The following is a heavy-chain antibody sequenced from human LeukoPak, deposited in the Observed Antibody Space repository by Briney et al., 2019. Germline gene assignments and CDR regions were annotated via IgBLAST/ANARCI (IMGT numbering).Heavy chain of an antibody. CDR3: ARGPDSSGAGHVSVAFDI. Sequence: ASVKVSCKASGGTFSSYAISWVRQAPGRGLEWMGRIIPILGIANYAQKFQGRVTITADKSTSTAYMELSSLRSEDTAVYYCARGPDSSGAGHVSVAFDIWGQGTMVTVSS. CDR2: IIPILGIA. D-gene: IGHD3-22*01. J-gene: IGHJ3*02. CDR1: GGTFSSYA. V-gene: IGHV1-69*04.